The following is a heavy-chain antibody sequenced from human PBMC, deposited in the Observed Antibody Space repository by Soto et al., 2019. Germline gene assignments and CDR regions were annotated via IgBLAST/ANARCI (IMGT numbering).Heavy chain of an antibody. D-gene: IGHD1-26*01. CDR2: IYYTGST. CDR1: GGSISSGGYY. CDR3: ARRGSGSYDYYYGVDV. J-gene: IGHJ6*02. V-gene: IGHV4-61*08. Sequence: SETLSLTCAVSGGSISSGGYYWSWIRQPPGKGLEWIGYIYYTGSTNYNPSPKSRVTISVDTSKNQFSLKLSSVTAADTAVYYCARRGSGSYDYYYGVDVWGQGTTVTVSS.